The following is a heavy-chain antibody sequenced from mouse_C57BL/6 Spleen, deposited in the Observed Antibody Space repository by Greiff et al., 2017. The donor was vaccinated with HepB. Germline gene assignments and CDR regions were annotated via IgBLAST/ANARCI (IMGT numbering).Heavy chain of an antibody. CDR3: ARRNLHYYGSSSFDY. CDR1: GYTFTSYW. V-gene: IGHV1-52*01. J-gene: IGHJ2*01. D-gene: IGHD1-1*01. Sequence: VQLQQPGAELVRPGSSVKLSCKASGYTFTSYWMHWVKQRPIQGLEWIGNIDPSDSETHYNQKFKDKATLTADKSSSTAYMQLSSLTSEDSAVYFCARRNLHYYGSSSFDYWGQGTTLTVSS. CDR2: IDPSDSET.